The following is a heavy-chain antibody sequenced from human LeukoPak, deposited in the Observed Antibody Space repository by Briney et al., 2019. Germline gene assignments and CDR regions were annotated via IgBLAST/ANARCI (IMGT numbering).Heavy chain of an antibody. CDR3: ARGPITMVRGVTPRYMDV. Sequence: PSETLSLTCAVYGGSFSGYYWSWIRQPPGKGLEWIGEINHSGSTNYNPSLKSRVTISVDTSKHQFSLKLSSVTAADTAVYYCARGPITMVRGVTPRYMDVWGKGTTVTVSS. D-gene: IGHD3-10*01. J-gene: IGHJ6*03. CDR1: GGSFSGYY. CDR2: INHSGST. V-gene: IGHV4-34*01.